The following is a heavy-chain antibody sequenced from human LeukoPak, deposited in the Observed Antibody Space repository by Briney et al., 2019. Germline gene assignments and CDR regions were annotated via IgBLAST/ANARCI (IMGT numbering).Heavy chain of an antibody. CDR3: ARGGLEQWRGYYFDY. CDR1: GYTFTSYG. V-gene: IGHV1-18*01. D-gene: IGHD6-19*01. CDR2: TSAYNSNK. J-gene: IGHJ4*02. Sequence: ASVKVSCTASGYTFTSYGISWVRHAPGQGLEWMGWTSAYNSNKNYSQKLQGRVTMTTDTPTSTAYMELRSLRADDTAVYYCARGGLEQWRGYYFDYWGQGTLVTVSS.